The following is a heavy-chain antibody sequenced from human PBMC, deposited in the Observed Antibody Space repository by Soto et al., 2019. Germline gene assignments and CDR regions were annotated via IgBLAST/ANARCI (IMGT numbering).Heavy chain of an antibody. CDR3: ARDLLGLPAAMAWFDP. CDR1: GYTFTSYA. CDR2: INTNTGNP. J-gene: IGHJ5*02. Sequence: QVQLVQSGSELKKPGASVKVSCKASGYTFTSYAMNWVRQAPGQGLEWMGWINTNTGNPTYAQGFTGRFVFSLDASVSTAYLQICSLKAEDTAVYYCARDLLGLPAAMAWFDPWGQGTLVTVSS. D-gene: IGHD2-2*01. V-gene: IGHV7-4-1*01.